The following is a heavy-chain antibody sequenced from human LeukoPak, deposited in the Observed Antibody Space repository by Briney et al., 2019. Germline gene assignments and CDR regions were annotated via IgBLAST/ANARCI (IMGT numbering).Heavy chain of an antibody. CDR1: GFTFSGYA. V-gene: IGHV3-30-3*01. Sequence: PGGSLRLSCAASGFTFSGYAMHWVRQAPGKGLEWVAVISYDGSNKYYADSVKGRFTISRDNSKNTLYLQMNSLRAEDTAVYYCARSSTAMDAFDIWGQGTMVTVSS. CDR2: ISYDGSNK. CDR3: ARSSTAMDAFDI. J-gene: IGHJ3*02. D-gene: IGHD5-18*01.